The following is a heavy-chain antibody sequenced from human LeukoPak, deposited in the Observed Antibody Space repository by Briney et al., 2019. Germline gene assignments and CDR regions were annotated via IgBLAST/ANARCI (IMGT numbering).Heavy chain of an antibody. Sequence: PGGSLRLSCAASGCSFSSYSMNWVRQAPGKGLEWVSSISSSSSYIYYADSVKGRFTISRDNAKNSLYLQMNSLRAEDTAVYYCARDSSSSWYYWGQGTLVTVSS. CDR3: ARDSSSSWYY. CDR1: GCSFSSYS. V-gene: IGHV3-21*01. J-gene: IGHJ4*02. D-gene: IGHD6-13*01. CDR2: ISSSSSYI.